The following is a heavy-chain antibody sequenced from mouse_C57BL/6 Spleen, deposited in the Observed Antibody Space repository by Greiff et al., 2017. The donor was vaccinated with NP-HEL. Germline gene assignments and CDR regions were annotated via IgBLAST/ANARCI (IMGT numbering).Heavy chain of an antibody. CDR3: ARLLYYYLAYYYAMDD. Sequence: VQLKESVAELVRPGASVKLSCTASGFNIKNTYMHWVKQRPEQGLEWIVRIDPANGNTKYAPKFQGKATITADTSSNTAYLQLSSLTSEDTAIYYCARLLYYYLAYYYAMDDWGQGTSVTVAS. J-gene: IGHJ4*01. CDR2: IDPANGNT. V-gene: IGHV14-3*01. D-gene: IGHD1-1*01. CDR1: GFNIKNTY.